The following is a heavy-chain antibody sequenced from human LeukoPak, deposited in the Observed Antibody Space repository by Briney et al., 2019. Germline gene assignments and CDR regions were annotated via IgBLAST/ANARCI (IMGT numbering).Heavy chain of an antibody. D-gene: IGHD1-26*01. J-gene: IGHJ4*02. Sequence: GGSLRLSCAASGFTFSSYHMSWVRQAPGKGLEWVSAISGSGGSTYYADSVKGRCTISRDNSKNTVYLQMNSLRDEDTALYFCARNPQGDYYFDSWGQGIQVTVFS. CDR3: ARNPQGDYYFDS. CDR2: ISGSGGST. CDR1: GFTFSSYH. V-gene: IGHV3-23*01.